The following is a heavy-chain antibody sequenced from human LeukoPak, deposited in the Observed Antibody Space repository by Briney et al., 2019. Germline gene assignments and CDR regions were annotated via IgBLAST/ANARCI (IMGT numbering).Heavy chain of an antibody. J-gene: IGHJ4*02. D-gene: IGHD3-10*01. Sequence: GGSLRLSCAASGFTFNSFGMHWVRQAPGKGLEWVAVISYDGSNKYFADSVKGRFTISRDNSKNTLYLQMNSLRAEDTAVYYCAKDQTMIRGVGFDYWGQGTLVTVSS. CDR3: AKDQTMIRGVGFDY. V-gene: IGHV3-30*18. CDR1: GFTFNSFG. CDR2: ISYDGSNK.